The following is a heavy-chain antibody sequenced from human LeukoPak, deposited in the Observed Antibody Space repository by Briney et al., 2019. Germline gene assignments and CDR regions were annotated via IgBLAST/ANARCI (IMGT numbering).Heavy chain of an antibody. D-gene: IGHD5-24*01. CDR1: GFSISSGGYY. CDR3: AREDGYSPSTDY. J-gene: IGHJ4*02. Sequence: SQTLSLTCTVSGFSISSGGYYWRWLRQHPGKGLEWIGYIYYSGSTYYNPSLKSRITISVDTSKNQFSLKLSSVTAADTAVYYCAREDGYSPSTDYWGQGTLVTVSS. CDR2: IYYSGST. V-gene: IGHV4-31*03.